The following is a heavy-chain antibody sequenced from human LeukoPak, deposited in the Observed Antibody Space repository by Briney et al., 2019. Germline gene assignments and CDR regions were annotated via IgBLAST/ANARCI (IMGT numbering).Heavy chain of an antibody. D-gene: IGHD6-19*01. CDR1: GFTFSSYS. CDR3: ARAKSPYSSGWGY. Sequence: GGSLRLSCAASGFTFSSYSMNWVRQAPGKGLEWVSSISSSSSYIYYADSVKGRFTISRDNAKNSLYLQMNSLRAEDTAVYYCARAKSPYSSGWGYWGQGTLVTVSS. J-gene: IGHJ4*02. CDR2: ISSSSSYI. V-gene: IGHV3-21*01.